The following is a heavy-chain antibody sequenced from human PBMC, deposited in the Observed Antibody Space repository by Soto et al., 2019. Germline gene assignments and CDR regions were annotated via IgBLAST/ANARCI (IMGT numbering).Heavy chain of an antibody. V-gene: IGHV5-51*01. D-gene: IGHD6-13*01. CDR1: GYSFTSYW. CDR2: IYPGDSDT. CDR3: ARQGPVDGSWYLRNYYYGMDV. J-gene: IGHJ6*02. Sequence: PGESLKISCKGSGYSFTSYWIGWVRQMPGKGLEWMGIIYPGDSDTRYSPSFQGQVTISADKSISTAYLQWSSLKASDTAMYYCARQGPVDGSWYLRNYYYGMDVWGQGTTVTVSS.